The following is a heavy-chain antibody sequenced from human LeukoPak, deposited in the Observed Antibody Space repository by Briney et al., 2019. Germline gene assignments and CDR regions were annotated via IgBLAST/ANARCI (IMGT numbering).Heavy chain of an antibody. CDR3: ARRRELLHDAFDI. CDR1: GCTFDDYG. V-gene: IGHV3-20*04. Sequence: GGSLRLSCAASGCTFDDYGMSWVREAPGKGLEWVSGINWNGGSTGYADSVKGRFTISRDNAKNSLYLQMNSLRAEDTALYYCARRRELLHDAFDIWGQGTMVTVSS. J-gene: IGHJ3*02. D-gene: IGHD1-26*01. CDR2: INWNGGST.